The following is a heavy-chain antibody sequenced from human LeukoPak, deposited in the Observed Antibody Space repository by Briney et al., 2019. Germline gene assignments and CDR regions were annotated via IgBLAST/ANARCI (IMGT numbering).Heavy chain of an antibody. J-gene: IGHJ4*02. Sequence: SETLSLTCTVSGGSISSDYWSWIRQPPGKGLEWIGYIYYSGSTNYNPSLKSRVTISVDTSKNQFSLKLRSVTAADTAVYYCARGTVAGTGDYWGQGTLVTVSS. D-gene: IGHD6-13*01. CDR3: ARGTVAGTGDY. CDR2: IYYSGST. CDR1: GGSISSDY. V-gene: IGHV4-59*01.